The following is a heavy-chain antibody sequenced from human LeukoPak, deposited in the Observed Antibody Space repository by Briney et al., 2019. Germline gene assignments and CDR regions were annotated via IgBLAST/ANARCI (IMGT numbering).Heavy chain of an antibody. D-gene: IGHD3-3*01. V-gene: IGHV4-39*01. J-gene: IGHJ4*02. CDR3: ARGSQVDDFWSGYRAPLDY. Sequence: NPSETLSLTCTVSGGSISSSSYYWGWIRQPPGKGLEWIGSIYYSGSAYYNPSLKTQVTISVDTSKNQFSLKLSSVTAADTAVYFCARGSQVDDFWSGYRAPLDYWGQGTLVTVSS. CDR2: IYYSGSA. CDR1: GGSISSSSYY.